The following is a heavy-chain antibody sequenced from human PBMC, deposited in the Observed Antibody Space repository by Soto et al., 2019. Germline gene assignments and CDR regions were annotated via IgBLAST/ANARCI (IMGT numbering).Heavy chain of an antibody. D-gene: IGHD2-2*01. Sequence: QLQLQESGPGLVKPSETLSLTCTVSGGSISSSSYYWAWVRQPPGKGLEWIGSIYYSGTTYHNPSLTSPATIAEDTAKNQFSLELSSVTPAETAGFYCARLSRGKTTSCYVDYWGQGPLVTVSA. CDR3: ARLSRGKTTSCYVDY. J-gene: IGHJ4*02. V-gene: IGHV4-39*01. CDR2: IYYSGTT. CDR1: GGSISSSSYY.